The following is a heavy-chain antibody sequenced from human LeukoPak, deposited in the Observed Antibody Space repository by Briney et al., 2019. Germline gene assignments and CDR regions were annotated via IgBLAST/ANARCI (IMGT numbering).Heavy chain of an antibody. J-gene: IGHJ3*02. CDR2: FDPEDGET. CDR1: GYTLTELS. D-gene: IGHD1-1*01. CDR3: ARDLDPLAPTALGSDAFDI. V-gene: IGHV1-24*01. Sequence: ASVKVSCKVSGYTLTELSMHWVRQAPGKGLEWMGGFDPEDGETIYAQKFQGRVTMTEDTSTDTAYMELSSLRSEDTAVYYCARDLDPLAPTALGSDAFDIWGQGTMVTVSS.